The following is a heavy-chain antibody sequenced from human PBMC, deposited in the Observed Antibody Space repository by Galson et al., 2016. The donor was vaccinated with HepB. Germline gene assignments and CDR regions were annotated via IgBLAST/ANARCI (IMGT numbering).Heavy chain of an antibody. J-gene: IGHJ5*02. CDR1: GFSFNDYA. V-gene: IGHV3-30*04. CDR2: ISYDGKKR. CDR3: TREEYHYDNGVYQNWLGP. D-gene: IGHD3-22*01. Sequence: SLRLSCAASGFSFNDYAVHWIRQAPGKGPEWVTGISYDGKKRYYADSVKDRFTISRDNSKNTLYLQMTSLRTEDTAFYSCTREEYHYDNGVYQNWLGPWGLGTLVTVSS.